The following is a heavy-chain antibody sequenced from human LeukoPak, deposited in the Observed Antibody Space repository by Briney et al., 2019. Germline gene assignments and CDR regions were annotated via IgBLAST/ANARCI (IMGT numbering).Heavy chain of an antibody. V-gene: IGHV3-74*01. CDR1: GFTFSSYW. D-gene: IGHD4-23*01. J-gene: IGHJ6*03. Sequence: PGGSLRLSCAASGFTFSSYWMHWVRQAPGKGLVWVSRINSDGSSTSYADSVKGRFTISRDNAKNSLYLQMNSLRAEDTALYYCSGGYYYYMDVWGKGTTVTISS. CDR3: SGGYYYYMDV. CDR2: INSDGSST.